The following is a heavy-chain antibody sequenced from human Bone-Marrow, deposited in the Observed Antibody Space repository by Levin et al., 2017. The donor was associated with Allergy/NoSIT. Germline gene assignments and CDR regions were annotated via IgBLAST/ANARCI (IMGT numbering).Heavy chain of an antibody. V-gene: IGHV4-4*02. CDR1: GGSISSTNW. D-gene: IGHD1-26*01. CDR3: ARDGSFNYYGMDV. CDR2: ISHSGST. J-gene: IGHJ6*02. Sequence: PSQTLSLTCAVSGGSISSTNWWSWVRQPPGKELEWIGEISHSGSTNYNPSLKSRIIISVDNSKNQFSLKLKSVTAADTAVYYCARDGSFNYYGMDVWGQGTTVTVS.